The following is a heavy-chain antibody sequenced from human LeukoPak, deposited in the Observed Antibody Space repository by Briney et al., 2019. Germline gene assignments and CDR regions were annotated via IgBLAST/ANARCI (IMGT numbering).Heavy chain of an antibody. CDR2: ICTAGDT. J-gene: IGHJ4*02. CDR1: GFTFSIYD. Sequence: GGSLRLSCAASGFTFSIYDMHWVRQATGKGLEWVSAICTAGDTYYPGSVKGRFTISGQNARNSLFLQMNSLRAGDTAVYYCARAVVAAGGGYFDYWGQGTLVTVSS. V-gene: IGHV3-13*04. CDR3: ARAVVAAGGGYFDY. D-gene: IGHD6-13*01.